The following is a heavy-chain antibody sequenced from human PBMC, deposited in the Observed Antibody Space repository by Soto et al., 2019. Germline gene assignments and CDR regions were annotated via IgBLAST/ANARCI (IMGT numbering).Heavy chain of an antibody. CDR2: ISSSGSTI. CDR3: ARASNSITIFGVVITDGRGYYMDV. D-gene: IGHD3-3*01. CDR1: GFTFSDYY. Sequence: GGSLRLSCAASGFTFSDYYMSWIRQAPGKGLEWVSYISSSGSTIYYADSVKGRFTISRDNAKNSLYLQMNSLRAEDTAVYYCARASNSITIFGVVITDGRGYYMDVWGKGTTVTVSS. J-gene: IGHJ6*03. V-gene: IGHV3-11*01.